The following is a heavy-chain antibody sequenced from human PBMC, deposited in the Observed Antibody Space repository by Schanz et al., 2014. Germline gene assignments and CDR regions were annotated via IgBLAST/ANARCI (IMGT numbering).Heavy chain of an antibody. V-gene: IGHV3-33*01. CDR2: IWSDGSGK. Sequence: QVQLVESGGGVVQPGGSLRLSCAASGFIFSNYGMHWVRQAPGKGLEWVAVIWSDGSGKYYADSVKGRFTISRDSPKNTLYLQMNSLRADDTAVYFCARAHGNNWYGKGLDYWGRGTLVTVSS. J-gene: IGHJ4*02. CDR3: ARAHGNNWYGKGLDY. D-gene: IGHD1-1*01. CDR1: GFIFSNYG.